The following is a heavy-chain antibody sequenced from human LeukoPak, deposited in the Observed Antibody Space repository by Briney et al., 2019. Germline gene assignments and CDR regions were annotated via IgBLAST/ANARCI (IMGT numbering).Heavy chain of an antibody. V-gene: IGHV3-30*18. D-gene: IGHD3-22*01. CDR1: GFPFSSYG. J-gene: IGHJ4*02. Sequence: GGSLRLSCAASGFPFSSYGIHWVRQAPGKGLEWVAVISYDGSSKYYADSVKGRFSISRDNSKNTLYLQMNSLRAEDTAVYCCAKLPSTYYYDSSGYSFDCWGQGTLVTVSS. CDR2: ISYDGSSK. CDR3: AKLPSTYYYDSSGYSFDC.